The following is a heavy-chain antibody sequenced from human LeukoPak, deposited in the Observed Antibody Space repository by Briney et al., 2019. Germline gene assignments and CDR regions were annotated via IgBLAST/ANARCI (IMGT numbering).Heavy chain of an antibody. D-gene: IGHD6-13*01. CDR1: GFTFSSYE. V-gene: IGHV3-48*03. CDR3: ASALRYSRLFDP. J-gene: IGHJ5*02. Sequence: PGGSLRLSCAASGFTFSSYEMNWVRQAPGKGLEWVSYISSSGSTIYYADSVKGRFTISRDNAKNSLYLQMNSLRAEDTAVYYCASALRYSRLFDPWGQGTLVTVSS. CDR2: ISSSGSTI.